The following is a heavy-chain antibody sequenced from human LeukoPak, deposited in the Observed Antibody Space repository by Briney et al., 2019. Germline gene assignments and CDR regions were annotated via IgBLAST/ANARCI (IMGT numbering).Heavy chain of an antibody. CDR2: INHGGSP. CDR3: ARGRYYDSSGYYYGY. D-gene: IGHD3-22*01. J-gene: IGHJ4*02. Sequence: SETLSLTCAVYGGSFSNYYWTWIRQPPGKGLEWIGEINHGGSPNYSPSLKSRVTISVDTSKNQFSLKLSSVTAADTAVYYCARGRYYDSSGYYYGYWGQGTLVTVSS. V-gene: IGHV4-34*01. CDR1: GGSFSNYY.